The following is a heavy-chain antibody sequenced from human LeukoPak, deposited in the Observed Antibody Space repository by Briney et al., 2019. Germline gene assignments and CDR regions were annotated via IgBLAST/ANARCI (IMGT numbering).Heavy chain of an antibody. CDR1: GFTFSSYS. J-gene: IGHJ4*02. Sequence: GGSLRLSCAASGFTFSSYSMNWVRQAPGKGLEWVSYISSSSSTIYYADSVKGRFTISRGNAKNSLYLQMNSLRAEDTAVYYCARSGTPFYKYYFDYWGQGTLATVSS. D-gene: IGHD1-1*01. CDR3: ARSGTPFYKYYFDY. CDR2: ISSSSSTI. V-gene: IGHV3-48*04.